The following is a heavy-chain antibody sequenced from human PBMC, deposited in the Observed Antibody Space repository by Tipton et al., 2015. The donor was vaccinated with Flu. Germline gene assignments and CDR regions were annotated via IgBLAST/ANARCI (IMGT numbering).Heavy chain of an antibody. CDR3: ARAPDSIVGATVFDY. CDR1: GGSISSYY. V-gene: IGHV4-59*01. D-gene: IGHD1-26*01. J-gene: IGHJ4*02. CDR2: IYYSGST. Sequence: LRLSCTVSGGSISSYYWSWIRQPPGKGLEWIGYIYYSGSTNYNPSLKSRATISVDTSKNQFSLKLSSVTAADTAVYYCARAPDSIVGATVFDYWGQGTLVTVSS.